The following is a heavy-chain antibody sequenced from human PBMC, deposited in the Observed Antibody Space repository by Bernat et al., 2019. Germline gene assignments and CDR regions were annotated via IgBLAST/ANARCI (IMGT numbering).Heavy chain of an antibody. D-gene: IGHD3-10*01. Sequence: QVQLVESGGGLVKPGGSLRLSCAASGFTFSGYYMSWIRQAPGKGLEWVSYISSSSSYTNYADSVKGRFTISNDNAKNSLYLQMNSLRAEETAVYYCSRGCRYYGSGGAHACFDYWGQGTLVTVSS. CDR3: SRGCRYYGSGGAHACFDY. V-gene: IGHV3-11*05. CDR1: GFTFSGYY. J-gene: IGHJ4*02. CDR2: ISSSSSYT.